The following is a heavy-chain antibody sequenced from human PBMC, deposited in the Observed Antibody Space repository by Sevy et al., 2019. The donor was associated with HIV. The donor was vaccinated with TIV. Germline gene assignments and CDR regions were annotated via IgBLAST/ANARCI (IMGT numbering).Heavy chain of an antibody. J-gene: IGHJ1*01. D-gene: IGHD3-22*01. CDR1: GGSISSSSYF. CDR2: ISYSGST. CDR3: ARPDGDYHDISGYYLYFKH. V-gene: IGHV4-39*01. Sequence: SETLSLTCTVSGGSISSSSYFWGWIRQPPGKGLEWIGSISYSGSTYYNPSLRSRVSFSVDTSKNQFSLRLNSVTAADTAVYYCARPDGDYHDISGYYLYFKHWGQSTLVTVSS.